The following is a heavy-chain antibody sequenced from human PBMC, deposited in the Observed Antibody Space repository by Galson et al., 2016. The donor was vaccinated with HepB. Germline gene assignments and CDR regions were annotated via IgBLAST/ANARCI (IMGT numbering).Heavy chain of an antibody. CDR2: IIPIFGSP. V-gene: IGHV1-69*13. J-gene: IGHJ4*02. Sequence: SVKVSCKASGGSFISLSISWVRQAPGQGLEWMGAIIPIFGSPIYAQKFEGRVSITADERTTTVYMELSNLSSEDTALYYCVRDKHQERGYSYGYFDSWGQGTLVTVSS. D-gene: IGHD5-18*01. CDR1: GGSFISLS. CDR3: VRDKHQERGYSYGYFDS.